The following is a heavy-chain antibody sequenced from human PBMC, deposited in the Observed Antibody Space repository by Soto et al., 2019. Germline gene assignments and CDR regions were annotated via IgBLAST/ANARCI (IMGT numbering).Heavy chain of an antibody. J-gene: IGHJ5*02. Sequence: QLQMQESGPGLVKPSQTLYLTCPVSGGSIIDSGSFYWNWIRQHPGKGLEWIGYIYYSGSTYYNRSLKSRATISLDTSKTQFYLKLASVPAADTAIYYCARGEVVASNRFNPWSQGTLVPISS. CDR1: GGSIIDSGSFY. CDR3: ARGEVVASNRFNP. V-gene: IGHV4-31*03. D-gene: IGHD2-15*01. CDR2: IYYSGST.